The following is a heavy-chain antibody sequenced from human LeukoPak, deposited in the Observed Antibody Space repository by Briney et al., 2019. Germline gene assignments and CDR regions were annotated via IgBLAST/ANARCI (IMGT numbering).Heavy chain of an antibody. V-gene: IGHV4-34*01. CDR3: ATVPSYSGYDGGWFDP. CDR1: GGSFSGYY. Sequence: NTSETLSLTCAVYGGSFSGYYWSWIRQPPVKGLEWIGEINHSGSTNYNPSLKSRVTISVDTSKNQFSLKLSSVTAADTAVYYCATVPSYSGYDGGWFDPWGQGTLVTVSS. J-gene: IGHJ5*02. D-gene: IGHD5-12*01. CDR2: INHSGST.